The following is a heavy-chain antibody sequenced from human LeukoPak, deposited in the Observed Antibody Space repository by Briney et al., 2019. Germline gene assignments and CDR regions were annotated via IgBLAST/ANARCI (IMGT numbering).Heavy chain of an antibody. J-gene: IGHJ5*02. CDR1: GYTFTGYY. Sequence: ASVKVSCKASGYTFTGYYMHWVRQAPGQGLEWMGWINPNSGGTNYAQKFQGRVTMTRDTSISTAYMELSRLRSDDTAVYYCARVTRSRQGAGPGNWFDPWGQGILVTVSS. CDR3: ARVTRSRQGAGPGNWFDP. D-gene: IGHD6-19*01. V-gene: IGHV1-2*02. CDR2: INPNSGGT.